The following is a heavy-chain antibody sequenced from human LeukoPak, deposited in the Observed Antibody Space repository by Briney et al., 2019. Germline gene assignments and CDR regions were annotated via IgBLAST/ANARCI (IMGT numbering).Heavy chain of an antibody. CDR2: ISWNSDSI. Sequence: GGSLRLSCAASGFTFDDYAMHWVRQAPGKGLEWVSGISWNSDSIGYADSVKGRFTISRDNAKNSLYLQMNSLRAEDTALYYCAKDTSSGWNTFDYWGQGTLVTVSS. V-gene: IGHV3-9*01. CDR1: GFTFDDYA. CDR3: AKDTSSGWNTFDY. J-gene: IGHJ4*02. D-gene: IGHD6-19*01.